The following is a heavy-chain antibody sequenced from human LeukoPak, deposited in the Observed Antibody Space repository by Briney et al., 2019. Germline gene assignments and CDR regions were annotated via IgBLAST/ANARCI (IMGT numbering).Heavy chain of an antibody. CDR2: IIPIFGTA. Sequence: ASVKVSCKASGGTFSSYAISWVRQAPGQGLEWMGGIIPIFGTANYAQKFQGRVTITADKSTSTAYMELSSLRSEDTAVYYCARGGYGDYVSFYYYYYMDVWGKGTTVTISS. D-gene: IGHD4-17*01. CDR3: ARGGYGDYVSFYYYYYMDV. CDR1: GGTFSSYA. J-gene: IGHJ6*03. V-gene: IGHV1-69*06.